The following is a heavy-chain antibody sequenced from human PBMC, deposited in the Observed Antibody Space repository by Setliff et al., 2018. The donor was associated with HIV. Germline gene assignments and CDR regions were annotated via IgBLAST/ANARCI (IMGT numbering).Heavy chain of an antibody. CDR3: ARGIAAAEGYFDY. CDR2: IHYSGTT. CDR1: GASISDSKYY. V-gene: IGHV4-39*07. D-gene: IGHD6-13*01. Sequence: PSETLSLTCTVSGASISDSKYYWGWIRQPPGKGLEWIGNIHYSGTTYYNPSLRSRVTISIDTSKTQFSLKMSSVTAADTAVYYCARGIAAAEGYFDYWGQGTLVTVSS. J-gene: IGHJ4*02.